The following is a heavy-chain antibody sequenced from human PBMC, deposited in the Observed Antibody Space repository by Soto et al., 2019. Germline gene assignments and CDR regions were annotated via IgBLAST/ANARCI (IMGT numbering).Heavy chain of an antibody. V-gene: IGHV4-38-2*02. D-gene: IGHD3-10*01. CDR1: GYSISSGSY. Sequence: LYPTCAVSGYSISSGSYWGWLRQPPGKGLEWIGSMYHSGSTYYNPSLKSRVTISVDTSKNQFPLKLSSVTAADTAVYYCARDGYYGSAHNCSDPRRHANLIPVSS. J-gene: IGHJ5*02. CDR3: ARDGYYGSAHNCSDP. CDR2: MYHSGST.